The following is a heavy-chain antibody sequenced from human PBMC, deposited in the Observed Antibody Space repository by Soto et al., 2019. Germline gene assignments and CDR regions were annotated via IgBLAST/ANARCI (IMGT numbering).Heavy chain of an antibody. J-gene: IGHJ4*02. CDR3: AKIRPAGIQRHCEY. CDR1: GFSFSSYA. V-gene: IGHV3-23*01. CDR2: ISGSGGST. D-gene: IGHD3-10*01. Sequence: EVQLLESGGDLVQPGGSLRLSCAASGFSFSSYAMSWVRQAPGKGLEWVSVISGSGGSTYYADSVKGRFTISRDNSQNTLYLQMNSLRAEDTAVYYCAKIRPAGIQRHCEYWGQGTLVTVSS.